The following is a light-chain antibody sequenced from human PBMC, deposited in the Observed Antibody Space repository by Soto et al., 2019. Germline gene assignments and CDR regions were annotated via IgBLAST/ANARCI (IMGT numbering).Light chain of an antibody. CDR2: HAS. J-gene: IGKJ4*01. V-gene: IGKV1-33*01. Sequence: DTQMTQSPSSLSASVGDRVTITCQASQGIAKYLHWYQQKPGKAPKLLIYHASNLQTGVPSRFSGSGSGTDFTVTISSLQPEDIATYFCQQSDNLPLTFGGGTKVEIQ. CDR3: QQSDNLPLT. CDR1: QGIAKY.